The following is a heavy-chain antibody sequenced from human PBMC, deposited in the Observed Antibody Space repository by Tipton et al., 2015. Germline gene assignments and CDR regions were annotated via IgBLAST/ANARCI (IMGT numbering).Heavy chain of an antibody. V-gene: IGHV4-59*01. D-gene: IGHD4-23*01. CDR3: ARARGRHGGLFDS. Sequence: TLSLTCTVSSDSINKYYWSWIQQPPGKELQWIGYIQYSGSTNYNPSLKSRVTISVDTSKTQFSLKMSSVTASDTAVYYCARARGRHGGLFDSWGQGILVTVSS. CDR2: IQYSGST. CDR1: SDSINKYY. J-gene: IGHJ4*02.